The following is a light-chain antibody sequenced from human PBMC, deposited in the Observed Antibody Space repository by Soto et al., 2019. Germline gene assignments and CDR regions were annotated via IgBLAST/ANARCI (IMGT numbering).Light chain of an antibody. CDR1: SSDVGGYDY. CDR3: TAYTTSSTVI. Sequence: QSALTQPTSLSGSPGQSISISCTGTSSDVGGYDYVSWYQQHPDKAPKLIIYEVSNRPSGVSNRLSGSKSGNTASLTISGLQAEDEADYYCTAYTTSSTVIFGGGTKLTVL. J-gene: IGLJ2*01. CDR2: EVS. V-gene: IGLV2-14*01.